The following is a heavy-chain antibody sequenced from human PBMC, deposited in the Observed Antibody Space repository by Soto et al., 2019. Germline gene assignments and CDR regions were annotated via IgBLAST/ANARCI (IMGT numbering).Heavy chain of an antibody. D-gene: IGHD3-9*01. CDR1: GASLSSGSYY. J-gene: IGHJ5*02. Sequence: SETLSLTCTVSGASLSSGSYYWSWIRQPPGKGLEWLGYIYYSGTTKYNPSLTSRVTLSVDMSKNQFSLKLNSVTAADSAVYFCARAASTDFDLLSALDPPGQGVSVTVAS. V-gene: IGHV4-61*01. CDR3: ARAASTDFDLLSALDP. CDR2: IYYSGTT.